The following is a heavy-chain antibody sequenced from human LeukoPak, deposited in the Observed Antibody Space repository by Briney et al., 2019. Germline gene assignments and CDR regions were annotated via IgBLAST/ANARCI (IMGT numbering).Heavy chain of an antibody. V-gene: IGHV3-48*03. CDR2: ISSSGSTI. CDR1: GFTFSSYE. CDR3: ARIGYCSGGSCYSLGLFDY. J-gene: IGHJ4*02. Sequence: GGSLRLSCAASGFTFSSYEVNWVRQAPGKGLEWVSHISSSGSTIYYADSVKGRFTISRDNAKNSLYLQMNSLRAEDTAVYYCARIGYCSGGSCYSLGLFDYWGQGTLVTVSS. D-gene: IGHD2-15*01.